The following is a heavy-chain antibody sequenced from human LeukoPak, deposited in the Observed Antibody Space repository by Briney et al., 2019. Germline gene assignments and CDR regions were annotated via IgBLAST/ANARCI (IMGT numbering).Heavy chain of an antibody. J-gene: IGHJ6*03. CDR2: INHSGST. D-gene: IGHD3-3*01. Sequence: SETLSLTCAVYGGSFSGYYWSWIRQPPGKGLEWIGEINHSGSTNYNPSLKSRVTITVDTSKNQFSLKLSSVTAADTAVYYCASTGRFWSGYSTYYYYYMDVWGKGTTVTVSS. CDR1: GGSFSGYY. CDR3: ASTGRFWSGYSTYYYYYMDV. V-gene: IGHV4-34*01.